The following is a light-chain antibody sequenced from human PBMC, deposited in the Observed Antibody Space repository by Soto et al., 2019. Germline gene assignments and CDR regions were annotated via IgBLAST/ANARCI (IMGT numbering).Light chain of an antibody. V-gene: IGKV4-1*01. Sequence: DIVMTQSPDSLAVSLGERATINCKSSQSVLYSSNNKNYLAWYQQKPGQPPKLLIYWASTRESGVPDRFSGSGSGTDFPLTISSLQAEDVAVYYCQQYNNTPRTFGQGTKLEI. CDR2: WAS. CDR3: QQYNNTPRT. CDR1: QSVLYSSNNKNY. J-gene: IGKJ2*01.